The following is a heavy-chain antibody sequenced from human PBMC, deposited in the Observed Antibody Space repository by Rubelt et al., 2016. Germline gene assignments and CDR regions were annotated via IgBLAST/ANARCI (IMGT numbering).Heavy chain of an antibody. J-gene: IGHJ5*02. CDR3: ARIPGSGSSEINWFDP. D-gene: IGHD3-10*01. Sequence: EVQLVQSGAEVKKPGESLRISCKGSGYSFTSYWISWVRQMPGKGLEWMGRIDPSDSYTNYSPAFQGHVPTSADKSISTAYLQWSSLKASDTAMYYCARIPGSGSSEINWFDPWGQGTLVTVSS. CDR1: GYSFTSYW. V-gene: IGHV5-10-1*03. CDR2: IDPSDSYT.